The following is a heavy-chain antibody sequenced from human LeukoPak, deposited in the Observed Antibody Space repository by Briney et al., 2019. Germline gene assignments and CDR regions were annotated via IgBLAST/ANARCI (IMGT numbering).Heavy chain of an antibody. CDR1: GGSISSSNW. V-gene: IGHV4-4*02. D-gene: IGHD1-26*01. Sequence: SGTLSLTCAVSGGSISSSNWWSWVRQPPGKGLEWIGEIYHSGSTNYNPSLKSRVTISVDTSKNQFSLKLSSVTAADTAVYYCARSGSYYRYFDYWGQGTLVTVSS. J-gene: IGHJ4*02. CDR2: IYHSGST. CDR3: ARSGSYYRYFDY.